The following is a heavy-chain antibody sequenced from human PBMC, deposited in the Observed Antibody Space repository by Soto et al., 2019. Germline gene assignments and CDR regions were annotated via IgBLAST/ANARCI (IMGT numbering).Heavy chain of an antibody. D-gene: IGHD3-10*01. V-gene: IGHV4-34*01. Sequence: SETLSLTCAVYGGSFSGCCWSWIRQPPGKGLEWIGEINHSGSTNYNPSLKSRVTISVDTSKNQFSLKLSSVTAADTAVYYCARGYPHVLLWFGDSWFDPWGQGTLVTVSS. J-gene: IGHJ5*02. CDR2: INHSGST. CDR3: ARGYPHVLLWFGDSWFDP. CDR1: GGSFSGCC.